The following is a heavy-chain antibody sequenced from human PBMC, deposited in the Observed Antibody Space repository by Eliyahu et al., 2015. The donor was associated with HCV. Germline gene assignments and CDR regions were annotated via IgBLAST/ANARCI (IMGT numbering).Heavy chain of an antibody. CDR1: GFTFXKAW. CDR2: IKSKTDGGTT. V-gene: IGHV3-15*01. D-gene: IGHD3-10*01. Sequence: EVQLVESGGGLVKPGGSLRLSXAASGFTFXKAWMSXVRQGPXXGVEWIGRIKSKTDGGTTDYAAPVKGRFTISRDDSKSTLYLQMNSLKTEDTAVYYCTTGAPGGFDYYLDVWGQGTTVTVSS. J-gene: IGHJ6*03. CDR3: TTGAPGGFDYYLDV.